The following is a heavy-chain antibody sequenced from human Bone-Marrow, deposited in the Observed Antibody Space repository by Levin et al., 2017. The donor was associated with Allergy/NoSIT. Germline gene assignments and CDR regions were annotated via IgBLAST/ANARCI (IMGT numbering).Heavy chain of an antibody. Sequence: GGSLRLSCAASGFTFSSYGMHWVRQAPGKGLEWVAVISYDGSNKYYADSVKGRFTISRDNSKNTLYLQMNSLRAEDTAVYYCAKDSPYCSSTSCYLGVPSGYWGQGTLVTVSS. CDR2: ISYDGSNK. CDR3: AKDSPYCSSTSCYLGVPSGY. CDR1: GFTFSSYG. J-gene: IGHJ4*02. V-gene: IGHV3-30*18. D-gene: IGHD2-2*01.